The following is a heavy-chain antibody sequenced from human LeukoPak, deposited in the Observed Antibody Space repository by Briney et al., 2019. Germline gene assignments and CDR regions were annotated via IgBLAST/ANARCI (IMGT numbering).Heavy chain of an antibody. V-gene: IGHV1-18*01. J-gene: IGHJ4*02. CDR1: GGTFSSYA. Sequence: GSSVKVSCKASGGTFSSYAISWVRQAPGQGLEWMGWISAYNGNTNYAQKLQGRVTMTTDTSTSTAYMELRSLRSDDTAVYYCARDTLEPEYSSSPFDYWGQGTLVTVSS. CDR3: ARDTLEPEYSSSPFDY. D-gene: IGHD6-6*01. CDR2: ISAYNGNT.